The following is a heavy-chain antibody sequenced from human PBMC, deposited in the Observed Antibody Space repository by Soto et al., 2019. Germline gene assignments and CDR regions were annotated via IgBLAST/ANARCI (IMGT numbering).Heavy chain of an antibody. Sequence: ETLSLTCAVSSASISSEQRWSWVRQPPGKGLEWIGEIHHSGSTNNNPSLKSRVTMSVDKSKNQFSLNLSSVTAADTAVYYCARSFGWYAIDYWGQGTLVTVSS. CDR2: IHHSGST. CDR3: ARSFGWYAIDY. CDR1: SASISSEQR. J-gene: IGHJ4*02. D-gene: IGHD6-19*01. V-gene: IGHV4-4*02.